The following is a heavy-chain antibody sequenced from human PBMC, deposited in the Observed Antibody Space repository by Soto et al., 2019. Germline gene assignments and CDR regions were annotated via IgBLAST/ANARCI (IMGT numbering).Heavy chain of an antibody. J-gene: IGHJ5*02. Sequence: EVQLLESGGGLVQPGGSLRLSCAASGFTFSSYAMSWVRQAPGKGLEWVSAISGSGGSTYYADSVKGRFTISRDNSKNTLYLQMNSLRAEDTAVYYCARPGRYGDHLNWFDPWGQGTLVTVSS. V-gene: IGHV3-23*01. CDR1: GFTFSSYA. D-gene: IGHD4-17*01. CDR3: ARPGRYGDHLNWFDP. CDR2: ISGSGGST.